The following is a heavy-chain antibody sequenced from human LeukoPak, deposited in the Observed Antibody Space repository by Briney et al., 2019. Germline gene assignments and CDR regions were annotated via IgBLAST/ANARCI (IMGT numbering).Heavy chain of an antibody. CDR2: IYYSGST. D-gene: IGHD4-23*01. CDR1: GGSISSSSYY. V-gene: IGHV4-39*01. CDR3: ASEKTTVEYFDY. Sequence: SETLSLTYTVSGGSISSSSYYWGWIRQPPGKGLEWIGSIYYSGSTYYNPSLKSRVTISVDTSKNQFSLKLSSVTAADTAVYYCASEKTTVEYFDYWGQGTLVTVSS. J-gene: IGHJ4*02.